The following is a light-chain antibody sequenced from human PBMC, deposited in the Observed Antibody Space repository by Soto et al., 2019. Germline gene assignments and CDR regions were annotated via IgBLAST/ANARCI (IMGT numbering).Light chain of an antibody. J-gene: IGKJ4*01. V-gene: IGKV3-15*01. CDR3: QQYNNWLST. CDR2: GAS. Sequence: EIVMTQSPATLSVSPGERATLSCRASQSVSSNLAWYQQKPDQAPRLLIYGASTRATGIPARFSGSGSGTEFTLTISSLQSEDFAVYYCQQYNNWLSTFGGGSKVEIK. CDR1: QSVSSN.